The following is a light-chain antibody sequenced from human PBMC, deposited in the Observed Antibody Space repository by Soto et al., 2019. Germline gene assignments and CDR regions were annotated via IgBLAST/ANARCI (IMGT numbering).Light chain of an antibody. Sequence: QSVLTQPASVSGSPGQSITISCTGTSSDVGGYNYVSWYQQHPGKAPKLMIYEVSNRPSGVSNRFSGSKSGNTASLTISGPQPENEANYNCSSYTSSTTLVVFGGGTKLTVL. J-gene: IGLJ2*01. CDR3: SSYTSSTTLVV. CDR1: SSDVGGYNY. CDR2: EVS. V-gene: IGLV2-14*01.